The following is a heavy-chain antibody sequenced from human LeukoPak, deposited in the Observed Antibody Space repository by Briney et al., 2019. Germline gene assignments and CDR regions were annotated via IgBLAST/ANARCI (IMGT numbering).Heavy chain of an antibody. CDR1: GYTFTSYG. V-gene: IGHV1-18*01. Sequence: ASVKVSCKASGYTFTSYGISWVRQAPGQGLEWMGWISAYNGNTNYAQKLQGRVTMTTDTSTSTAYMELRSLRSDDTAVYYCARRATIAVGVRVLFVFTAFFDYGGRGPRVT. J-gene: IGHJ4*02. CDR2: ISAYNGNT. CDR3: ARRATIAVGVRVLFVFTAFFDY. D-gene: IGHD5-24*01.